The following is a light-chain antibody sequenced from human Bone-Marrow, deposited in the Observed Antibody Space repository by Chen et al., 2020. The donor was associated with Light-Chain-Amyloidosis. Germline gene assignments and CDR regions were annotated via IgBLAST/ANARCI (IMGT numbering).Light chain of an antibody. J-gene: IGLJ3*02. V-gene: IGLV3-21*02. Sequence: SYLLTQPSSVSVAPGQTATIACGGNNIGSTSVHWSQQTPGQAPLLVVYDDSDRPSGIPERLSGSNSGNTATLTISRVEAGDEADYYCQVWDRSSDRPVFGGGTKLTVL. CDR1: NIGSTS. CDR2: DDS. CDR3: QVWDRSSDRPV.